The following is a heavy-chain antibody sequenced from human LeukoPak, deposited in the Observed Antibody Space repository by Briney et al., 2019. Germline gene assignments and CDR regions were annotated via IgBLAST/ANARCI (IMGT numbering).Heavy chain of an antibody. D-gene: IGHD3-3*01. CDR2: IYTSGCT. CDR1: VGSISSYY. CDR3: ASGYYDLWSGYSVD. Sequence: SDTLSLTYTVWVGSISSYYWSWIRQPAGKGLEWIGRIYTSGCTNYNPSLKSRVTISVDTTKNQFSLKPSSVAAVDPALVYCASGYYDLWSGYSVDWGQGTLVTVYS. V-gene: IGHV4-4*07. J-gene: IGHJ4*02.